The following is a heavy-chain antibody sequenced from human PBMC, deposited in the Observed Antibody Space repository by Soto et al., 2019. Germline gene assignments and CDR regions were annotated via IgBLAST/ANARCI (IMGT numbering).Heavy chain of an antibody. J-gene: IGHJ6*03. Sequence: QVQLQESGPGLVKPSGTLSLTCAVSSGSISSSNWWSWVRQPPGKGLEWIGEIYHSGSTNYNPSLKSRGTISVDKSKNQFSLKLGSVTAADTAVYYCARGQTYYDFWSGYYRLSYYMDVWGKGTTVTVSS. CDR2: IYHSGST. CDR1: SGSISSSNW. CDR3: ARGQTYYDFWSGYYRLSYYMDV. D-gene: IGHD3-3*01. V-gene: IGHV4-4*02.